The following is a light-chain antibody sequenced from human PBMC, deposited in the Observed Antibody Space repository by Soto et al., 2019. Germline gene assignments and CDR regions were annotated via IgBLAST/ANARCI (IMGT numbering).Light chain of an antibody. CDR2: GAS. V-gene: IGKV3-20*01. CDR3: QHYGRSPIT. CDR1: QSVNSR. Sequence: EILFTQSSGTLSLSPGGRATLSCRASQSVNSRLAWYQHKPGQAPRLLISGASSRATGIPDRFSGSGSATDFTLTISRLEPEDFALYYCQHYGRSPITFGQGTRLEIK. J-gene: IGKJ5*01.